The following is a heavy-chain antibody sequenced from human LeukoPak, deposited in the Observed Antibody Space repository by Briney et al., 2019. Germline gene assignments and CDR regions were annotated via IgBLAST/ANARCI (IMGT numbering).Heavy chain of an antibody. V-gene: IGHV1-18*01. J-gene: IGHJ5*02. CDR3: ARDGYCSSTSCPSDP. Sequence: GASVKVSCKASGYTFTSYGISWVRQAPGQGLEWMGWISAYNGNTNYAQKLQGRVTMTTDTSTSTAYMELRSLRSDDTAVYYCARDGYCSSTSCPSDPWGQGTLVTVSS. D-gene: IGHD2-2*03. CDR1: GYTFTSYG. CDR2: ISAYNGNT.